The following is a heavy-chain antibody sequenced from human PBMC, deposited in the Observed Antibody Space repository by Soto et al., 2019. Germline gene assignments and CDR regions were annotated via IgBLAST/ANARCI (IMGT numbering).Heavy chain of an antibody. CDR2: IYYSGST. J-gene: IGHJ4*02. V-gene: IGHV4-39*01. CDR3: ARHTNTPIFGVVITHFDY. D-gene: IGHD3-3*01. Sequence: PSETLSLTCTVSGGSISSSSYYWGWIRQPPGKGLEWIGSIYYSGSTYYNPSLKSRVTISVDTSKNQFSLKLSSVTAADTAVYYCARHTNTPIFGVVITHFDYWGQGTLVTVSS. CDR1: GGSISSSSYY.